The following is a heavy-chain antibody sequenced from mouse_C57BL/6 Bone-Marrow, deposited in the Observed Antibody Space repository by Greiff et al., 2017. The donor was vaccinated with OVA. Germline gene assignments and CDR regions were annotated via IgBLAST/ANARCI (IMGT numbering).Heavy chain of an antibody. D-gene: IGHD1-1*01. CDR1: GFSLSTSGMG. J-gene: IGHJ1*03. CDR3: AREGQGLNYGWWYFDV. V-gene: IGHV8-12*01. CDR2: IYWDDDK. Sequence: QVTLKESGPGILQSSQTLSLTCSFSGFSLSTSGMGVSWIRQPSGKGLEWLAHIYWDDDKRYNPSLKSRLTISKDTSRNQVFLKITSVDTADTATYYCAREGQGLNYGWWYFDVWGTGTTVTVSS.